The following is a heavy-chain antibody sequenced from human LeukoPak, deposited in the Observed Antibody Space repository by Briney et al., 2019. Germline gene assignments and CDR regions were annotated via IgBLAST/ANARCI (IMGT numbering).Heavy chain of an antibody. V-gene: IGHV1-2*02. CDR1: GYTFTGYY. CDR2: INPNSGGT. CDR3: ARDGDSDYDILAGYYGY. Sequence: ASVTVSFKASGYTFTGYYMHRLRQAPGQGLEWMGWINPNSGGTNYAQKFQGRVTMTRDTSISTAYMELSRLRSDDTAVYYCARDGDSDYDILAGYYGYWGQGTLVTVSS. J-gene: IGHJ4*02. D-gene: IGHD3-9*01.